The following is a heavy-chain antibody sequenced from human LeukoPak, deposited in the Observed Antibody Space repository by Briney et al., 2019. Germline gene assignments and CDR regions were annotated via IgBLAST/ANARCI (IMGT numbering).Heavy chain of an antibody. CDR3: AKGFTIRVYYYMDV. CDR2: ISTSGSTI. J-gene: IGHJ6*03. D-gene: IGHD3-3*01. V-gene: IGHV3-11*01. CDR1: GFTFSDYY. Sequence: GGSLRLSCAASGFTFSDYYMSWIRQAPGKGLEWISYISTSGSTIYYADSVKGRFTISRDNAKNSLYLQMNSLRAEDTAVYYCAKGFTIRVYYYMDVWGKGTTVTVSS.